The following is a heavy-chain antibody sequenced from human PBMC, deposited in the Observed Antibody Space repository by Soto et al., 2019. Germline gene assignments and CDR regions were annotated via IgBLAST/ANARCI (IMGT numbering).Heavy chain of an antibody. Sequence: GGSLGLSFAACGFTFSNYTMHWVRQAPGKGLEWVSLISYDEIDKYFADAVKGRFTISRDNSENTLYLQMDSLRAEDKDVYYCAGRSGSSDYWGRGTLVTVSS. CDR1: GFTFSNYT. V-gene: IGHV3-30*04. CDR2: ISYDEIDK. CDR3: AGRSGSSDY. J-gene: IGHJ4*02. D-gene: IGHD3-10*01.